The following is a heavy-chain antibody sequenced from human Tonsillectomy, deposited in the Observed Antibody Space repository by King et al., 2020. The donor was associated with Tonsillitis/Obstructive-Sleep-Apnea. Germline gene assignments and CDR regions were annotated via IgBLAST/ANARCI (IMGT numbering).Heavy chain of an antibody. J-gene: IGHJ4*02. CDR3: ARGLVNPGYFDY. D-gene: IGHD3-16*02. Sequence: VQLVESGGGLVQPGGSLRLSCAASGFTVSSNHMSWVRQAPGKGLEWVSAIYSGGNIHYADSVKGRFTLSRDNSKNTLYVQMNSLRAEDTAVYYCARGLVNPGYFDYWGQGTLVTVSS. CDR1: GFTVSSNH. V-gene: IGHV3-66*01. CDR2: IYSGGNI.